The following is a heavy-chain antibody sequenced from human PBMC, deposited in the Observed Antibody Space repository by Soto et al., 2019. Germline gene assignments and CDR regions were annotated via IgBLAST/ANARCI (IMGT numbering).Heavy chain of an antibody. V-gene: IGHV3-30*18. CDR3: AKDSPPSATVTRGGSVFDY. J-gene: IGHJ4*01. D-gene: IGHD4-17*01. Sequence: GGSLRLGCAASGFTFSGYGMHWVRQAPGKGLGWVAVISYDGSNKYYADSVKGRFTISRDNSKNTLYLQMNSLRAEDTAVYYCAKDSPPSATVTRGGSVFDYWGHGTLVTVSS. CDR1: GFTFSGYG. CDR2: ISYDGSNK.